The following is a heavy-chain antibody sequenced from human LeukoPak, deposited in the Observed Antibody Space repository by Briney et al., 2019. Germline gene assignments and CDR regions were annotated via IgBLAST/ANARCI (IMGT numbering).Heavy chain of an antibody. CDR1: GGSISSGGYY. CDR3: ARDLTTYYYDSSGAFDI. V-gene: IGHV4-31*03. Sequence: SETLSLTYTVSGGSISSGGYYWSWIRQHPGKGLEWIGYIYYSGSTYYNPSLKSRVTISVDTSKNQFSLKLSSVTAADTAVYYCARDLTTYYYDSSGAFDIWGQGTMVTVSS. CDR2: IYYSGST. D-gene: IGHD3-22*01. J-gene: IGHJ3*02.